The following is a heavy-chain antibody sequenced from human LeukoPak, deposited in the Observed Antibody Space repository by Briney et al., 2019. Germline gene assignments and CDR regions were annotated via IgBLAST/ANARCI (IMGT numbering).Heavy chain of an antibody. CDR1: GGSISSYY. D-gene: IGHD1-26*01. Sequence: SETLSLTCTVSGGSISSYYWSWIRRPPGKGLEWIGYIYYSGSTNYNPSLKSRVTISVDTSKNQFSLKLCSLTAADTAVYYCARTGRSGSHYLDYWGQGTLVTVSS. CDR2: IYYSGST. CDR3: ARTGRSGSHYLDY. V-gene: IGHV4-59*01. J-gene: IGHJ4*02.